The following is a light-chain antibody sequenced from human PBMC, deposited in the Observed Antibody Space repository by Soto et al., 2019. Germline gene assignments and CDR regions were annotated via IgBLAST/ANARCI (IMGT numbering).Light chain of an antibody. Sequence: QSVLTQPPSASGTPGQRVTISCSGSSSNIGSNYVYWHQQLPGTAPKLVIYSNNQRPSGVPDRFSGSKSGTSASLAISGLRSEDEADYYCAAWDDSLSAYVFGTGTKVTVL. CDR1: SSNIGSNY. CDR3: AAWDDSLSAYV. J-gene: IGLJ1*01. CDR2: SNN. V-gene: IGLV1-47*02.